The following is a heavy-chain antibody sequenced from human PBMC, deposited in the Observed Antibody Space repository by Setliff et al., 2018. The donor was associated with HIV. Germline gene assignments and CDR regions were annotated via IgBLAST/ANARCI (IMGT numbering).Heavy chain of an antibody. CDR3: ATDPGYSSTWYSESFQH. J-gene: IGHJ1*01. Sequence: ASVKVSCKISGYTLTELSIHWVRQAPGKGLEWMANFDPEDGETSYAQKFQGRLTMTEDTSTDTAYMELSSLRSDDTAMYYCATDPGYSSTWYSESFQHWGQGTVVTVS. V-gene: IGHV1-24*01. D-gene: IGHD6-13*01. CDR2: FDPEDGET. CDR1: GYTLTELS.